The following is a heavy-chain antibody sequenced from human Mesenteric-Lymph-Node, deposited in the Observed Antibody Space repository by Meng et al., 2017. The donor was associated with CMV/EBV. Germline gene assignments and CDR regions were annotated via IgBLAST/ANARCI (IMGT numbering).Heavy chain of an antibody. CDR2: ISSSSSYM. Sequence: GGSLRLSCAASGFTFSSYSMNWVRQAPGKGLEWVSSISSSSSYMYYADSVKGRFTISRDNARNSLYLQMNSLRAEDTAVYYCARVVIGEVDYYFDYWGQGTLVTVSS. D-gene: IGHD3-10*01. J-gene: IGHJ4*02. V-gene: IGHV3-21*01. CDR3: ARVVIGEVDYYFDY. CDR1: GFTFSSYS.